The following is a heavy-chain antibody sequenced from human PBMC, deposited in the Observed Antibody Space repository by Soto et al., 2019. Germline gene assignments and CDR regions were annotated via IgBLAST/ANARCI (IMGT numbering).Heavy chain of an antibody. D-gene: IGHD1-26*01. J-gene: IGHJ4*02. CDR1: GFTFSSYA. CDR2: ISGSVDST. Sequence: EVQLLESGGGLVQPGGSLRLSCAASGFTFSSYAMRWVRQAPVKGLEWVSAISGSVDSTYYADSVKGRFTVSRDKSKNTLYLQMNSLRAEDTAVYYCARRGSGSYYDYWGQGTLVTVSS. V-gene: IGHV3-23*01. CDR3: ARRGSGSYYDY.